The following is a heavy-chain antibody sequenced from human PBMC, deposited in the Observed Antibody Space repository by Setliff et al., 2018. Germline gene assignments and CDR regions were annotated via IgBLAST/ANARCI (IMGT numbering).Heavy chain of an antibody. D-gene: IGHD2-8*01. CDR3: SKLVRYCTTTACQGASGAEF. V-gene: IGHV1-69*11. CDR2: IIPVLGSA. Sequence: SVKVSCKASGGTFSNYAISWVRQAPGQGLEWMGRIIPVLGSADYAQKFQGRVTFTADESTSTAYMELSSLTSEDTAVYYCSKLVRYCTTTACQGASGAEFWGQGTLVTVSS. J-gene: IGHJ4*02. CDR1: GGTFSNYA.